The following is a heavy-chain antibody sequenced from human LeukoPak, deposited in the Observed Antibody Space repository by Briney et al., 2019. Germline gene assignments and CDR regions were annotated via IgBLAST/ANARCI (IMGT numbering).Heavy chain of an antibody. D-gene: IGHD3-9*01. Sequence: GESLKISCKGSGYSFTSYWIGWVRQMPGKGLEWMGIIYPGDSDTRYSPSFQGQVTISADKSISTAYLQWSSLKASDTAMYYCARSGLRYFDWLLYYFDYWGQGTLVTVSS. CDR2: IYPGDSDT. V-gene: IGHV5-51*01. J-gene: IGHJ4*02. CDR3: ARSGLRYFDWLLYYFDY. CDR1: GYSFTSYW.